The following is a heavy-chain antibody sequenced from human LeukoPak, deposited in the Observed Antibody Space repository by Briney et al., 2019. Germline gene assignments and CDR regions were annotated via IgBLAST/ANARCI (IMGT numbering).Heavy chain of an antibody. CDR2: IYTSGST. CDR3: ARLEVRFGELGGYFDY. V-gene: IGHV4-4*09. Sequence: SETLSLTCTVSGGSISSYYWSWIRQPPGKGLEWIGYIYTSGSTNYNPSLKSRVTISVDTSKNQFSLKLSSVTAADTAVYYCARLEVRFGELGGYFDYWGQGTLVTVSS. D-gene: IGHD3-10*01. J-gene: IGHJ4*02. CDR1: GGSISSYY.